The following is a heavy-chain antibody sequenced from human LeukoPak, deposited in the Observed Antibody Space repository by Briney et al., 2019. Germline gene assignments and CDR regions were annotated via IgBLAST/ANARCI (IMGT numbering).Heavy chain of an antibody. J-gene: IGHJ3*02. CDR1: GGSISSYY. CDR3: ARHTVGNDAFDI. Sequence: SETLSLTCTVSGGSISSYYWSWIRQPPGKGLEWIGYIYTSGSTNYNPSLKSRVTISVDTSKNQFSLKLSSVTAADTAVYYCARHTVGNDAFDIWGQGTMVTVSS. CDR2: IYTSGST. V-gene: IGHV4-4*09.